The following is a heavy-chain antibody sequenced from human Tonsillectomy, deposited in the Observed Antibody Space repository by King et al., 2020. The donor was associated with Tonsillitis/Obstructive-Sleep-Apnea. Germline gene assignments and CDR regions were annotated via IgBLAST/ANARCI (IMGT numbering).Heavy chain of an antibody. CDR1: GYTFTSYY. J-gene: IGHJ6*04. Sequence: VQLVESGAEVKKPGASVKVSCKASGYTFTSYYMHWVRQAPGQGLEWMGIINPSGGSTSYAQKFQGRVTMTRDTSTSTVYMELSSLRSEDTAVYYCAGVPVGGKEWDVWGKGTTVTVSS. V-gene: IGHV1-46*01. D-gene: IGHD3-16*01. CDR2: INPSGGST. CDR3: AGVPVGGKEWDV.